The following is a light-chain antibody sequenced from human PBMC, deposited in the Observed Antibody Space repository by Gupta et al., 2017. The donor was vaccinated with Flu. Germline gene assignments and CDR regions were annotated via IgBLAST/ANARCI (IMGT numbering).Light chain of an antibody. CDR1: HDISSW. Sequence: DIQMTQSPSSVSASVGDRVTITCRASHDISSWLAWHQQKPGKAPKLLIYAASSFQSGAPSRFRVTGSGTEFTLTISSLQPEDFATYYCQQADSFPLTFGGGTKVEIK. CDR3: QQADSFPLT. CDR2: AAS. V-gene: IGKV1-12*01. J-gene: IGKJ4*01.